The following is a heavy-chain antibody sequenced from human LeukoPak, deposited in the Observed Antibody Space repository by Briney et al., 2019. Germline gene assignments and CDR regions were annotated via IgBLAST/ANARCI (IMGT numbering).Heavy chain of an antibody. J-gene: IGHJ2*01. CDR3: ARWGEVYWYFDL. CDR2: IYTSGST. D-gene: IGHD3-16*01. CDR1: GGSISGYY. V-gene: IGHV4-4*07. Sequence: SETLSLTCTVSGGSISGYYWSWIRQPAGKGLEWIGRIYTSGSTNYNPSLKSRVTIAVDTSKNQFSLKLSSVTAADTAVYYCARWGEVYWYFDLWGRGTLVTVSS.